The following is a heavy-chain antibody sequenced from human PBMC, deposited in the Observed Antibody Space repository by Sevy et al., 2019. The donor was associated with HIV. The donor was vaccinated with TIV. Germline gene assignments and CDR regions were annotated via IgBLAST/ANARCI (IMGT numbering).Heavy chain of an antibody. J-gene: IGHJ4*02. D-gene: IGHD6-19*01. CDR1: GGSISSYY. CDR2: VYYSGNT. V-gene: IGHV4-59*01. CDR3: ARDPIAVAPYFDN. Sequence: SETLSLTCSVSGGSISSYYCSWIRQSPGKGLEWIGYVYYSGNTNYNPSLKSRVTISIDTSKNQFSLKLRSVPAADTAVYYCARDPIAVAPYFDNWGQGTLVTVSS.